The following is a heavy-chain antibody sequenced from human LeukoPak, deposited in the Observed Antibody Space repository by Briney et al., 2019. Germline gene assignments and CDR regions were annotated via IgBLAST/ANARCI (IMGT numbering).Heavy chain of an antibody. V-gene: IGHV4-59*08. CDR3: ARGDSSSWYYWFDP. CDR2: IYYSGST. Sequence: SETLSLTCTVSGGSISGYYWSWIRQPPGKGLEWVGDIYYSGSTNYNPSLKSRVTISVDTSKNQFSLKLSSVTAADTAVYYCARGDSSSWYYWFDPWGQGTLVTVSS. CDR1: GGSISGYY. J-gene: IGHJ5*02. D-gene: IGHD6-13*01.